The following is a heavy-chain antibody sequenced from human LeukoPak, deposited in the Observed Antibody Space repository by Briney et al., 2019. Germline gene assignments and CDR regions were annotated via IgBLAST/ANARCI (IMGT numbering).Heavy chain of an antibody. D-gene: IGHD5-18*01. J-gene: IGHJ4*02. CDR2: ISGSGGST. Sequence: GGSLRLSCAASGFTFSSYAMSWVRQAPGKGLEWVSAISGSGGSTYYADSVKGRFTISRDNSKNTLYLQMNSLRAEDTAVYYCAKGLVSGRGYSYGSLPDFDYWGQGTLVTVSS. CDR3: AKGLVSGRGYSYGSLPDFDY. V-gene: IGHV3-23*01. CDR1: GFTFSSYA.